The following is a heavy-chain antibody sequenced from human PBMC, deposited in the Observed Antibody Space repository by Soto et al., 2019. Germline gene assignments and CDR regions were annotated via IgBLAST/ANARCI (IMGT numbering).Heavy chain of an antibody. J-gene: IGHJ4*02. CDR1: GYTFTSYY. V-gene: IGHV1-46*01. CDR3: AAFLRGTYFDY. Sequence: ASVKVSCKASGYTFTSYYMHWVRQAPGQGLEWMGIINPSGGSTSYAQKFQGRVTMTRDTSTSTVYMELSSLRSEDTAVYYCAAFLRGTYFDYCIQGPLVTVSS. CDR2: INPSGGST. D-gene: IGHD1-26*01.